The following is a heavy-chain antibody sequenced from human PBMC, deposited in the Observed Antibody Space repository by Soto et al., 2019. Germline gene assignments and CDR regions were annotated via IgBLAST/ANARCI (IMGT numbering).Heavy chain of an antibody. D-gene: IGHD1-20*01. J-gene: IGHJ6*02. CDR1: GYAFTSYG. CDR3: ARDITGSIHTRGYYYGMDV. CDR2: ISAYNGNT. V-gene: IGHV1-18*01. Sequence: GASVKVSCKASGYAFTSYGISWVRQAPGQGLEWMGWISAYNGNTNYAQKLQGRVTMTTDTSTSTAYMELRSLRSDDTAVYYCARDITGSIHTRGYYYGMDVWGQGTTVTVSS.